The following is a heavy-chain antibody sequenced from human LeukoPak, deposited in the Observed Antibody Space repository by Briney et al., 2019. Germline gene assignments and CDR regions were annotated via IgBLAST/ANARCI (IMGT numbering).Heavy chain of an antibody. Sequence: PSESLSLTCVVYGGSFSDNYWTWIRQPPGKGPEWIGEITHSGTTSYNPSLQSRVTVSVDTSKNQFSLKLISVTAADTAVYYCARRRRHEFTYGYVFYFDYWGQGTLVTVSS. V-gene: IGHV4-34*01. CDR2: ITHSGTT. CDR1: GGSFSDNY. CDR3: ARRRRHEFTYGYVFYFDY. J-gene: IGHJ4*02. D-gene: IGHD3-16*01.